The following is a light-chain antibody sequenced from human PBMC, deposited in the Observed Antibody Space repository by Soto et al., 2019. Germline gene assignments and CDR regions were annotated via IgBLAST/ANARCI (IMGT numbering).Light chain of an antibody. CDR1: QSVSSN. CDR2: GAS. J-gene: IGKJ1*01. Sequence: EIVMTQSPATLSVSPGERATLSCRASQSVSSNLAWYQQNPGQAPRLLIYGASTRATGIPARFSGSGSGTEFTLTISSLQSEDFGVYYCQQYNNWPPWTFGQGTKVDIK. CDR3: QQYNNWPPWT. V-gene: IGKV3-15*01.